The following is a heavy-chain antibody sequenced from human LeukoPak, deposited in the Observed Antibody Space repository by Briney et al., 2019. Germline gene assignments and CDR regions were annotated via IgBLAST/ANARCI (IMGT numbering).Heavy chain of an antibody. CDR2: IYYSGST. D-gene: IGHD6-19*01. J-gene: IGHJ3*02. Sequence: SETLSLTCAVYGGSFSGYYWSWIRQPPGKGLEWIANIYYSGSTYYNPSLKSRVTISVDTSKNQFSLRLNSVTAADTSIYYCARIPTNAVPSAHNXFXIXXXGTXLTV. CDR1: GGSFSGYY. V-gene: IGHV4-34*01. CDR3: ARIPTNAVPSAHNXFXI.